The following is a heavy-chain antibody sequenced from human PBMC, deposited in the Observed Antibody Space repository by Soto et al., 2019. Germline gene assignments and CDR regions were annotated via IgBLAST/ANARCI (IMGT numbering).Heavy chain of an antibody. D-gene: IGHD2-2*01. CDR2: ISSNGAAT. CDR1: GFTFSSCA. V-gene: IGHV3-64D*06. J-gene: IGHJ6*02. Sequence: PGGSLRLSCSASGFTFSSCAMHWVRQAAGRGLEYVSGISSNGAATYYAESVKDRFIISRDNSRNTLFLQVNSLTGEDTAVYYCIKDRRSTRRAMDVWGQGTTVTVSS. CDR3: IKDRRSTRRAMDV.